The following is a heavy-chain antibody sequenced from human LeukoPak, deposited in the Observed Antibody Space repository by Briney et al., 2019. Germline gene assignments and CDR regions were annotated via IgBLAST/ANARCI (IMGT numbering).Heavy chain of an antibody. CDR3: ARDLGTTVNAFDI. Sequence: ASVKVSCKASGYTFTGYYMHWVRQAPGQGLEWVGWINPNSGGTNYAQKFQGRVTMTRDTSISTAYMELSRLRSDDTAVYYCARDLGTTVNAFDIWGQGTMVTVSS. CDR1: GYTFTGYY. J-gene: IGHJ3*02. V-gene: IGHV1-2*02. D-gene: IGHD4-17*01. CDR2: INPNSGGT.